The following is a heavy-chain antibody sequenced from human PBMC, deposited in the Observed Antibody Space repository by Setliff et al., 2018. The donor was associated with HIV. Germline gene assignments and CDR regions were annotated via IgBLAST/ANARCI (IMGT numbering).Heavy chain of an antibody. J-gene: IGHJ2*01. CDR2: ISNTGDHT. D-gene: IGHD2-15*01. CDR3: ASNFRSGYWYFDL. V-gene: IGHV3-64*02. Sequence: GSLRLSCAASGFTFSSYSMNWVRQAPGKRLEYVSAISNTGDHTYYADSVKGRFTISRDNSKNRLDLQMGSLRAEDMAVYYCASNFRSGYWYFDLWGRGTLVTVSS. CDR1: GFTFSSYS.